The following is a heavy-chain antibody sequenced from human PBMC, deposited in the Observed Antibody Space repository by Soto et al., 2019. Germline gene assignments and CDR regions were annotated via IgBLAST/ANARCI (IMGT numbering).Heavy chain of an antibody. CDR1: GFTFSSYG. CDR3: AKGDWGYYDYSNYEGLYYFDY. Sequence: GGSLRLSCAASGFTFSSYGMHWVRQAPGKGLEWVAVISYDGSNKYYADSVKGRFTISRDNSKNTLYLQMNSLRAEDTAVYYCAKGDWGYYDYSNYEGLYYFDYWGQGTLVTVSS. CDR2: ISYDGSNK. D-gene: IGHD4-4*01. V-gene: IGHV3-30*18. J-gene: IGHJ4*02.